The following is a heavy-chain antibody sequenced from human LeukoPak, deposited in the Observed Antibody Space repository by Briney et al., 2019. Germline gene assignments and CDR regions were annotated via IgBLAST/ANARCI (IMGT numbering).Heavy chain of an antibody. Sequence: PGRSLRLSCAASGFTFSSYAMHWVRQAPGKGLEWVAVISYDGSNKYYADSVKGRFTISRDNSKNTLYLQMNSLRAEDTAVYYCAKDRDSSGLNWFDPWGQGTLVTVSS. J-gene: IGHJ5*02. CDR2: ISYDGSNK. CDR3: AKDRDSSGLNWFDP. D-gene: IGHD6-19*01. CDR1: GFTFSSYA. V-gene: IGHV3-30*04.